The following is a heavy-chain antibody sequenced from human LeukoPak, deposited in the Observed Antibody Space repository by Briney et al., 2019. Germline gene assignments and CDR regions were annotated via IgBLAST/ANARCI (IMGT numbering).Heavy chain of an antibody. CDR3: ARQPANTAAFDI. D-gene: IGHD5-18*01. J-gene: IGHJ3*02. CDR1: GGSIKTYY. CDR2: VRDNGES. V-gene: IGHV4-59*08. Sequence: SETLSLTCTVSGGSIKTYYWSWIRQPPGKGLEWIAYVRDNGESNYNPSLKSRVAISLDTANNQISLRLNFLTAADTAIYYCARQPANTAAFDIWGLGTMVTVSS.